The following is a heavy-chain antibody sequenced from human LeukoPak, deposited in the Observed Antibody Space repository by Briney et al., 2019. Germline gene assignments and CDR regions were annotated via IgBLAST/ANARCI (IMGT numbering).Heavy chain of an antibody. CDR1: GFTFSSYA. Sequence: GGSLRLSCAAPGFTFSSYAISWVRQAPGKGLEWVSAISGSGGSTYYADSVKGRFTISRDNSKNTLHLQMNSLRAEDTAVYYCAKVRDGYNLDFDYWGQGTLVTVSS. V-gene: IGHV3-23*01. J-gene: IGHJ4*02. CDR3: AKVRDGYNLDFDY. D-gene: IGHD5-24*01. CDR2: ISGSGGST.